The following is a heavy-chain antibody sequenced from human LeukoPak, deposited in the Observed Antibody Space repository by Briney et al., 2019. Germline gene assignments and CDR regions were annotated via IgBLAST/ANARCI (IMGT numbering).Heavy chain of an antibody. CDR2: IYHSGST. V-gene: IGHV4-30-2*01. J-gene: IGHJ5*02. CDR3: AREDCSSTSCYILP. D-gene: IGHD2-2*02. CDR1: GGSISSGGYY. Sequence: TPSETLSLTCTVSGGSISSGGYYWRWIRQPPGKGLEWIGYIYHSGSTYYNPSLKSRVTISVDRSKNQFSLKLSSVTAADTAVYYCAREDCSSTSCYILPWGQGTLVTVSS.